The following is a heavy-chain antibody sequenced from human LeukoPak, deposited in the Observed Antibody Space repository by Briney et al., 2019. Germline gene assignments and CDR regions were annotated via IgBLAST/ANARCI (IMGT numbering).Heavy chain of an antibody. Sequence: SQTLSLTCTVSGGSISSGGYSWSWIRQHPGKGLEWIGYIYYSGSTYYNPSLKSRVTISVDTSKNQFSLKLSSVTAADTAVYYCARSPPTVRFDYWGQGTLVTVSS. J-gene: IGHJ4*02. CDR2: IYYSGST. D-gene: IGHD4-4*01. V-gene: IGHV4-31*03. CDR1: GGSISSGGYS. CDR3: ARSPPTVRFDY.